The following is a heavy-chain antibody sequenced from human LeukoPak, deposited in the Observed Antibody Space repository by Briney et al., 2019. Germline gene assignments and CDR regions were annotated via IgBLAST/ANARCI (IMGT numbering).Heavy chain of an antibody. CDR1: GGTFSSYA. CDR2: IIPIFGTA. CDR3: ARDYGDYQLDY. Sequence: SVKVSCKASGGTFSSYAISWVRQAPGQGLEWTGGIIPIFGTANYAQKFQGRVTITADKSTSTAYMELSSLRSEDTAVYYCARDYGDYQLDYWGQGTLVTVSS. J-gene: IGHJ4*02. V-gene: IGHV1-69*06. D-gene: IGHD4-17*01.